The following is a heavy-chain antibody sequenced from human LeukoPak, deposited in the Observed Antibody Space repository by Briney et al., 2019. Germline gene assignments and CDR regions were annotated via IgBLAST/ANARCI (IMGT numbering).Heavy chain of an antibody. J-gene: IGHJ6*02. V-gene: IGHV1-18*01. CDR2: ISAYNGNT. D-gene: IGHD3-10*01. Sequence: VKSSCKASGYTFTSYGISWVRQTPGQGLEWMGWISAYNGNTNYSQKTQGRVTMTTDTSTSTAYMELRSLRSDDTAVYYCARVWFGELYGMDVWGQGPTLPVSS. CDR3: ARVWFGELYGMDV. CDR1: GYTFTSYG.